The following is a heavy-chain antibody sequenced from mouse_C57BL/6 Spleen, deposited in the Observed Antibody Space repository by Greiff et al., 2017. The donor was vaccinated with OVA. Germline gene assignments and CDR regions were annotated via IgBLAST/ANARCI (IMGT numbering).Heavy chain of an antibody. V-gene: IGHV1-64*01. Sequence: QVQLQQPGAELVKPGASVKLSCKASGYTFTSYWMHWVKQRPGQGLEWIGMIHPNSGSTNYNEKFKSKATLTVDTSSSTAYMQLSSLTSEDSAVYYCARCYYGSSYDAMDYWGQGTSVTVSS. CDR1: GYTFTSYW. D-gene: IGHD1-1*01. CDR3: ARCYYGSSYDAMDY. CDR2: IHPNSGST. J-gene: IGHJ4*01.